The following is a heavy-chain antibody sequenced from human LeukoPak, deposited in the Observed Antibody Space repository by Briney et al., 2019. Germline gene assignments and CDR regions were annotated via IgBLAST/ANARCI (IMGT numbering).Heavy chain of an antibody. CDR1: GFTFSSYD. Sequence: GGSLRLSCAASGFTFSSYDMHWVRQATGKGLEWVSAIGTAGDTYYPGSVKGRFTISRENAKNSLYLQMNSLRAGDTAVYYCARVDGSGSYYAFDIWGQGTMVTVSS. CDR2: IGTAGDT. V-gene: IGHV3-13*01. J-gene: IGHJ3*02. CDR3: ARVDGSGSYYAFDI. D-gene: IGHD3-10*01.